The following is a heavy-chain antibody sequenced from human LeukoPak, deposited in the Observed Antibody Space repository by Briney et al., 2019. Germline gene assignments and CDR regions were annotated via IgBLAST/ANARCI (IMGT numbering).Heavy chain of an antibody. CDR3: ARTAAGQFDY. V-gene: IGHV4-61*02. CDR2: IYTDGST. CDR1: GGSISSGSYY. J-gene: IGHJ4*02. D-gene: IGHD6-13*01. Sequence: SETLSLTCTVSGGSISSGSYYWSWIRQPAGKGLEWTGRIYTDGSTNYNPSLKSRVTISIDTSKNQFSLKLTSVTAADTAVYYCARTAAGQFDYWGQGTLVTVSS.